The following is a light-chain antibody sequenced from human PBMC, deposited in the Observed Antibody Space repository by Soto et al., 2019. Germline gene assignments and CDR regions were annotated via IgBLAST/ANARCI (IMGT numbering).Light chain of an antibody. V-gene: IGKV1-5*03. J-gene: IGKJ2*01. CDR1: QTISSW. CDR3: QQYDSHPMYT. CDR2: KTS. Sequence: DIQVTQSASTLSGSVGDRVTITCRASQTISSWLAWYQQEPGKAPNLLIYKTSTLQRGVPSRFSGSGSGTEFTLTISSLQPDDFATYYCQQYDSHPMYTFGQGTKVDI.